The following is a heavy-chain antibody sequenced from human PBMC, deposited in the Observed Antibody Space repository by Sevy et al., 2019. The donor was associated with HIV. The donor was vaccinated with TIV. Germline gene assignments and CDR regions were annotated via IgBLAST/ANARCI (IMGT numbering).Heavy chain of an antibody. CDR3: AKESAHFDC. J-gene: IGHJ4*02. Sequence: GGSLRLSCAASGFTFTSYAMGWVRQAPGRGLEWVSTVSGSGGTIYYADSVKGRFTISRDNSKNTLYLQMNSLRAEDTAVYYCAKESAHFDCWGQGTLVTVSS. CDR2: VSGSGGTI. CDR1: GFTFTSYA. V-gene: IGHV3-23*01.